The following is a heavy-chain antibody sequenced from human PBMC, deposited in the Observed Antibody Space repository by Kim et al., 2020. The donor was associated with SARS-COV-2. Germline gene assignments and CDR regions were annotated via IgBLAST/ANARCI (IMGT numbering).Heavy chain of an antibody. CDR1: GGTFSSYA. J-gene: IGHJ4*02. CDR2: IIPIFGTA. D-gene: IGHD1-26*01. Sequence: SVKVSCKASGGTFSSYAISWVRQAPGQGLEWMGGIIPIFGTANYAQKFQGRVTITADESTSTAYMELSSLRSEDTAVYYCARGDFSGSYSLALDYWGQGTLVTVSS. CDR3: ARGDFSGSYSLALDY. V-gene: IGHV1-69*13.